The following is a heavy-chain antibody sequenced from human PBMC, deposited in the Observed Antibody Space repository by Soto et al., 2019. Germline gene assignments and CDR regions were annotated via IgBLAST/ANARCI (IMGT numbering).Heavy chain of an antibody. J-gene: IGHJ4*02. CDR1: GGSFSGYY. CDR3: ARAGGGIAARQPFDL. D-gene: IGHD6-6*01. V-gene: IGHV4-34*01. CDR2: INHSGST. Sequence: QVQLQQWGAGLLKPSETLSLTCAVYGGSFSGYYWSWIRQPPGKGLEWIGEINHSGSTNYNPSLKSRVTISVDTAKNQFSLKLSSVAAADTAVYYWARAGGGIAARQPFDLWGQGTLVTVSS.